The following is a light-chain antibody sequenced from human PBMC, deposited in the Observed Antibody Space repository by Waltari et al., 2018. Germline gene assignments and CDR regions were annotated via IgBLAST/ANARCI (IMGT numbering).Light chain of an antibody. V-gene: IGKV1-39*01. CDR2: VTS. CDR1: QSISSY. J-gene: IGKJ1*01. CDR3: QETSTTSRM. Sequence: DIQMTQSPSSLAASVGARVTITCRASQSISSYLSWYQQKPGKAPKLLIYVTSSLRSGVPSRFSGRGSGTDFTLTISSLQPEDFATYYCQETSTTSRMFGQGTKVEIK.